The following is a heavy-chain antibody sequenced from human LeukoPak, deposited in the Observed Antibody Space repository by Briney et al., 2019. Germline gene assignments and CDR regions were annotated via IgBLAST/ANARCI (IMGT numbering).Heavy chain of an antibody. J-gene: IGHJ5*02. Sequence: ASVKVSCKASGGTFSSYALSWVRQAPGQGLEWMGRIIPVFGTTTYAQKFQGRVTMTRDTSASTAYMELSSLRSDDTAVYYCAKCSETGTTRWFDPWGQGTLVTVSS. D-gene: IGHD1-7*01. CDR1: GGTFSSYA. CDR2: IIPVFGTT. V-gene: IGHV1-69*05. CDR3: AKCSETGTTRWFDP.